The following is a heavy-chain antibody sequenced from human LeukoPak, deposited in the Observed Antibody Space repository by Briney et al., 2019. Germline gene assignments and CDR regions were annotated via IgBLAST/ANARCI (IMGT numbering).Heavy chain of an antibody. CDR3: ARTTRIVVVPAAFDAFDI. Sequence: SETLSLTCAVYGGSFSGYYWSWIRQPPGKGLEWIGEINHSGSTNYNPSLKSRVTISVDTSKNQFSLKLSSVTAADTAVYYCARTTRIVVVPAAFDAFDIWGQGTMVTVSS. V-gene: IGHV4-34*01. J-gene: IGHJ3*02. CDR2: INHSGST. D-gene: IGHD2-2*01. CDR1: GGSFSGYY.